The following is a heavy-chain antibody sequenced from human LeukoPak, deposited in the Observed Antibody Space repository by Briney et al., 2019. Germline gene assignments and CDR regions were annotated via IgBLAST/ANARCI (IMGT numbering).Heavy chain of an antibody. V-gene: IGHV3-30*18. J-gene: IGHJ4*02. CDR3: AKMGVGSSWYFDG. CDR1: GFTFSSYG. CDR2: ISYDGSNK. D-gene: IGHD6-13*01. Sequence: GGPLRLSCAASGFTFSSYGMHWLRQAPGEGLEWVAVISYDGSNKYSADPVKGRFTISRDNSKNTLYLQINRLRAEDTAGYYGAKMGVGSSWYFDGWGQGTLVTVSS.